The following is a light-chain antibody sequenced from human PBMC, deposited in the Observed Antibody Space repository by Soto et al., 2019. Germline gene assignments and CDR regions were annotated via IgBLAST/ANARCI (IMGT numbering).Light chain of an antibody. CDR2: GAS. J-gene: IGKJ1*01. CDR3: QQYNNWPPDRT. Sequence: EIVMTQSPATLSVSPGERATLYCRASQSVSSNLAWYQQKPGQAPRLLIYGASTRATGLPARFSGSGSGTEFTLSISSLQSEDFAIYICQQYNNWPPDRTFGQGTKVEIK. V-gene: IGKV3-15*01. CDR1: QSVSSN.